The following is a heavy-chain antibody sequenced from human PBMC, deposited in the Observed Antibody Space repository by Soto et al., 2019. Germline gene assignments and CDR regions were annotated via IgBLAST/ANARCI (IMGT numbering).Heavy chain of an antibody. J-gene: IGHJ5*02. CDR1: GITFRGYA. V-gene: IGHV3-30*04. D-gene: IGHD3-10*01. CDR2: ISYDGMTK. CDR3: ANAPRREGSFDP. Sequence: QGQLVESGGGVVQPGRSLRLSCAASGITFRGYAMHWIRQAPGQGLEWVAVISYDGMTKKYADSVKGRLTISRDDSKNTLYLQMNSLSVVDTAVYFCANAPRREGSFDPWGQGTLVTVSS.